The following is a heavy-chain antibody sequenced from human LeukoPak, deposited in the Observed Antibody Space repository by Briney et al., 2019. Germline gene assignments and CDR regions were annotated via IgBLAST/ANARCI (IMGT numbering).Heavy chain of an antibody. V-gene: IGHV3-7*01. CDR2: IEQDGSEK. CDR1: GFTFNSYR. D-gene: IGHD3-3*01. CDR3: ARDDPTLFWSGSPFY. Sequence: HSGGSLRLSCAASGFTFNSYRMSWVRQAPGKGLEWVANIEQDGSEKYYVDSVKGRYTISRDNAKNSLYLQMNSLRAEDTAVYYCARDDPTLFWSGSPFYWGQGTLVTVSS. J-gene: IGHJ4*02.